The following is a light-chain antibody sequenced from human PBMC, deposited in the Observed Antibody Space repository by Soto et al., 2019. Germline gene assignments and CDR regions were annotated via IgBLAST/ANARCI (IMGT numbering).Light chain of an antibody. V-gene: IGLV2-14*03. J-gene: IGLJ1*01. Sequence: QSVLTQPASVSGSPGQSITISCTGTSSDVGGYNHVSWYQQHPGKAPKLMIYDVSNRPSGVSNRFFGSKSDNTASLTISSLQAEDEADYYCTSYASSSTYVFGTGTKLTVL. CDR3: TSYASSSTYV. CDR1: SSDVGGYNH. CDR2: DVS.